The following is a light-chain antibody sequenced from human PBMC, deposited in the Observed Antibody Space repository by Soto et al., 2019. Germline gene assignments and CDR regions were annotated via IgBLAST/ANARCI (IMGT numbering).Light chain of an antibody. CDR1: QSVGSS. CDR3: QQYGSSIT. CDR2: GAS. Sequence: EIVMTQSPATLSVSPGERATLSCRASQSVGSSLAWYQRKPGQAPRLLIYGASTRATGIPARFSGSESGTDFTLTISRLEPEDFAVYYCQQYGSSITFGQGTRLETK. V-gene: IGKV3-15*01. J-gene: IGKJ5*01.